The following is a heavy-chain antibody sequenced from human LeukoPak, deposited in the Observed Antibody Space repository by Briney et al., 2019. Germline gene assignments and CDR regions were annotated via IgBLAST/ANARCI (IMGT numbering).Heavy chain of an antibody. CDR1: GFSIKDAW. Sequence: GGSLRLSCAGSGFSIKDAWMNWVRQAPGKRLEWVGRIKSKTDGGATDYAAPVKGRFTISRDDSQNTLFLQMDSLKTEDTAVYYCSTLFGVVTVRWGQGTLVTVSS. V-gene: IGHV3-15*01. D-gene: IGHD3-3*01. J-gene: IGHJ4*02. CDR3: STLFGVVTVR. CDR2: IKSKTDGGAT.